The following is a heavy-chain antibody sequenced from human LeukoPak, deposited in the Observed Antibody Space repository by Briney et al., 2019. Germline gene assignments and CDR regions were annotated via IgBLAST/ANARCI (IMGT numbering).Heavy chain of an antibody. J-gene: IGHJ4*02. CDR2: ISYDGSNK. CDR1: GFTFSSYA. V-gene: IGHV3-30-3*01. Sequence: GRSLRLSCAASGFTFSSYAMHWVRQAPGKGLEWVAVISYDGSNKYYADSVKGRFTISRDNSKNTLYLQMNSLRAEDTAVYYCARALLWFGEPSHIDYWGQGTLVTASS. D-gene: IGHD3-10*01. CDR3: ARALLWFGEPSHIDY.